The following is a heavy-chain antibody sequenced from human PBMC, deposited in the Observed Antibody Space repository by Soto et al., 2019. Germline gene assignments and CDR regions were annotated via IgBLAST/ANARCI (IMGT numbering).Heavy chain of an antibody. CDR1: GGSISSYY. J-gene: IGHJ6*04. D-gene: IGHD3-22*01. CDR3: ARSYSDYYDSSGYQALDV. V-gene: IGHV4-59*01. CDR2: IYYSGST. Sequence: KPSETLSLTCTVSGGSISSYYWSWIRQPPGKGLEWIGYIYYSGSTNYNPSLKSRVTISVDTSKNQFSLKLSSVTATDTAVYYCARSYSDYYDSSGYQALDVWGKGTTVTVSS.